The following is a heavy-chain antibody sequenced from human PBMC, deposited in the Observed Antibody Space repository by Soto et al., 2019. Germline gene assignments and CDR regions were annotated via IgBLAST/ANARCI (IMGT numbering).Heavy chain of an antibody. D-gene: IGHD6-19*01. J-gene: IGHJ4*02. CDR2: IYWDDDK. V-gene: IGHV2-5*05. CDR3: AHIVVAGLGYYFDY. CDR1: GFSLSSTRMA. Sequence: QITLKESGPTLVKPTQTLTLTCTFSGFSLSSTRMAVGWIRQPPGKALEWLALIYWDDDKRFGPFLKSRLTTTQATSKIQVVLTMSNMDPVDTAIYYCAHIVVAGLGYYFDYWGQGTLVTVSS.